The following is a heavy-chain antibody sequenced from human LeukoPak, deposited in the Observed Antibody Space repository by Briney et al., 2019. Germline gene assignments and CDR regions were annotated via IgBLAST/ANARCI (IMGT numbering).Heavy chain of an antibody. CDR2: TNYRSTWCH. D-gene: IGHD1-1*01. CDR3: ARINWDDAFDV. J-gene: IGHJ3*01. CDR1: GDSVSSSTAV. V-gene: IGHV6-1*01. Sequence: SQTLSLTCAISGDSVSSSTAVWNWIRQSPSRGLEWLGKTNYRSTWCHDYAVSVTGRIIITPDTSKNQFSLQLNSVTPDDTAVYFCARINWDDAFDVWGQGTMVTVSS.